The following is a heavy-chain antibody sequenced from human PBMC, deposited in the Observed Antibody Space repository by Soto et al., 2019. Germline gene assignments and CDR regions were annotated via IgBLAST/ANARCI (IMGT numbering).Heavy chain of an antibody. CDR1: GFTSSSYG. CDR2: IWYDGSNK. J-gene: IGHJ4*02. Sequence: QVQLVESGGGVVQPGRSLRLSCAASGFTSSSYGMHWVRQAPGKGLEWVAVIWYDGSNKYYADSVKGRFTISRDNSKNTLYLQMNSLRAEDTAVYYCARACRDGYNYGFDYWGQGTLVTVSS. D-gene: IGHD5-12*01. CDR3: ARACRDGYNYGFDY. V-gene: IGHV3-33*01.